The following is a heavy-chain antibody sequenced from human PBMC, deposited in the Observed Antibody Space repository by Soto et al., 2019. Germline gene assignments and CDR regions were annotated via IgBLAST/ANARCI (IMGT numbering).Heavy chain of an antibody. Sequence: EASVKVSCKASGGTFSSYTISWVRQAPGQGLEWMGWISAYNGNTNYAQKLQGRVTMTTDTSTSTAYMELRSLRSDDTAVYYCARDVWDAFDIWGQGTMVTVSS. CDR1: GGTFSSYT. J-gene: IGHJ3*02. D-gene: IGHD2-8*01. CDR3: ARDVWDAFDI. V-gene: IGHV1-18*01. CDR2: ISAYNGNT.